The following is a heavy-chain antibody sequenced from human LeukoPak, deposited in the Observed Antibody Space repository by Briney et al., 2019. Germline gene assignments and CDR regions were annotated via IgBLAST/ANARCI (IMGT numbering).Heavy chain of an antibody. J-gene: IGHJ6*03. V-gene: IGHV1-69-2*01. Sequence: ASVKVSCKVSGYTFTDYYMHWVQQAPGKGLKWMGLVDPEDGETIYAEKFQGRVTITADTSTDAAYMELSSLRSEDTAVYYCATASRYSSGWAYYYYMDVWGKGTTVTVSS. D-gene: IGHD6-19*01. CDR3: ATASRYSSGWAYYYYMDV. CDR2: VDPEDGET. CDR1: GYTFTDYY.